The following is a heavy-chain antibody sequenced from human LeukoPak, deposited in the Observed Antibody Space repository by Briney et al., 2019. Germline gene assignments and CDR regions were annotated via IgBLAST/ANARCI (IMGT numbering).Heavy chain of an antibody. J-gene: IGHJ4*02. Sequence: GGSLRLSCAASGFTLSNYEMNWVRQAPGKGLEWVSYISRSGGTIYYADSLKGRFTISRDNAKNSLYLQMNSLRAEDTAVYYCARGRDGDYVPDYWGQGTLVTVSS. V-gene: IGHV3-48*03. CDR3: ARGRDGDYVPDY. CDR1: GFTLSNYE. D-gene: IGHD4-17*01. CDR2: ISRSGGTI.